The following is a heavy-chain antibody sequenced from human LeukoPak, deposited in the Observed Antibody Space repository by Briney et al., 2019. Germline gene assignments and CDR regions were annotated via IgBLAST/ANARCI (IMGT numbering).Heavy chain of an antibody. CDR2: IYHSGST. CDR1: GDSISSGAYY. J-gene: IGHJ4*02. D-gene: IGHD3-9*01. Sequence: SETLSLTCTVSGDSISSGAYYWSWIRQPPGKGLEWIGYIYHSGSTYYNPSLKRRVTISLDRSKNHFSLKLSSVTAADTAVYYCARALPRAFDWLSNIDYWGQGTLVTVSS. V-gene: IGHV4-30-2*01. CDR3: ARALPRAFDWLSNIDY.